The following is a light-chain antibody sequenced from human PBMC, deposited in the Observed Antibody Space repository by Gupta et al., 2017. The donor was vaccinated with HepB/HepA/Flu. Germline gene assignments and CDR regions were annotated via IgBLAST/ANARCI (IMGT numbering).Light chain of an antibody. CDR1: NPNIGAGYD. CDR2: GNS. Sequence: QSVLTQPPQVSGAPGRRVTISCTGSNPNIGAGYDVHWYRQVPGTAPKLLIYGNSNRPSGVPDRVSGSKTGTSASLAITGLQAEDEADYYCQSYDSSLRDVLFGGGTKLTVL. V-gene: IGLV1-40*01. J-gene: IGLJ3*02. CDR3: QSYDSSLRDVL.